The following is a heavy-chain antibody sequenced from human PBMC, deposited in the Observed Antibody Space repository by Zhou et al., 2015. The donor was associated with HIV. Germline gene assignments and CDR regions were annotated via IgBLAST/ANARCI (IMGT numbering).Heavy chain of an antibody. CDR3: ARGNSQNKDIVVAYYMDV. D-gene: IGHD2-15*01. Sequence: QVQLVQSGAEVKKPGSSVKVSCKASGGTFSSYAISWVRQAPGQGLEWMGGIIPIFGTANYAQKFQGRVTITADESTSTAYMELSSLRSEDTAVYYCARGNSQNKDIVVAYYMDVWGKGTTVTVSS. V-gene: IGHV1-69*01. CDR1: GGTFSSYA. J-gene: IGHJ6*03. CDR2: IIPIFGTA.